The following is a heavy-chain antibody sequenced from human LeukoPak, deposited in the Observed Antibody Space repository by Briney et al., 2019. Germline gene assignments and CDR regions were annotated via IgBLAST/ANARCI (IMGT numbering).Heavy chain of an antibody. V-gene: IGHV3-23*03. Sequence: GGSLRLSCAASGFTFSSYAMSWVRQAPGKGLEWVSVIYSGGSTYYADSVKGRFTISRDNSKNTLFLQMNSLRAEDTAVYYCASEYDYVWGSPFVYWGQGTLVTVSS. CDR2: IYSGGST. D-gene: IGHD3-16*01. CDR1: GFTFSSYA. J-gene: IGHJ4*02. CDR3: ASEYDYVWGSPFVY.